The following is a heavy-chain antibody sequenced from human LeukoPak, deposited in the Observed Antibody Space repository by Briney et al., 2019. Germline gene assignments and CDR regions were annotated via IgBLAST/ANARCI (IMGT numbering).Heavy chain of an antibody. Sequence: SEALSLTCTVSGGSISSYYWSWIRQPPGKGLEWIGYIYYSGSTNYNPSLKSRVTISIDTSKNQFSLKVSSVTAADTAVYYCASRRVGAFDYWGQGTLVTVSS. CDR2: IYYSGST. CDR1: GGSISSYY. V-gene: IGHV4-59*08. CDR3: ASRRVGAFDY. J-gene: IGHJ4*02. D-gene: IGHD1-26*01.